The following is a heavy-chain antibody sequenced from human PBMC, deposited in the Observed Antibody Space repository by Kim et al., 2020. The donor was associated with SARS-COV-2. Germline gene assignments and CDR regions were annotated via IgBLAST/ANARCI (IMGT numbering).Heavy chain of an antibody. CDR1: GFTFSGSA. CDR3: TNGYCSSTACYPKFDP. V-gene: IGHV3-73*01. D-gene: IGHD2-2*01. CDR2: IKRKGNSYAT. Sequence: GGSLRLSCAASGFTFSGSAVHWVRQASGKGLEWVGRIKRKGNSYATAYAASVKGRFTISRDDSKNTAYLQMNSLKTEDTAVYYCTNGYCSSTACYPKFDPWGQGTLVTVSS. J-gene: IGHJ5*02.